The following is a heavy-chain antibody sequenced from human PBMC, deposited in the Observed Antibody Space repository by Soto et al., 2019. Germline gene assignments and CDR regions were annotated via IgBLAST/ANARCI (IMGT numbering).Heavy chain of an antibody. V-gene: IGHV4-31*03. CDR1: GGSISSGNYY. CDR2: IYYTGST. J-gene: IGHJ4*02. D-gene: IGHD6-19*01. Sequence: ASETLSLTCTVSGGSISSGNYYWSWIRQHPGKGLEWIGYIYYTGSTYYNPSLKSRVTISVDTSKNQFSLKLSSVTAADTAMYYCARDRTVAGGIDYWGQGTLVTVSS. CDR3: ARDRTVAGGIDY.